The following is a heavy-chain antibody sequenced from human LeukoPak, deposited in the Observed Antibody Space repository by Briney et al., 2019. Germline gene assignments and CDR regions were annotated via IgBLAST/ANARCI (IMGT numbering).Heavy chain of an antibody. J-gene: IGHJ4*02. CDR3: ARELRAEGDYYDSSGYYYTFDY. D-gene: IGHD3-22*01. Sequence: SETLSLTCTVSGGSISSYYWSWIRQPPGKGLEWIGYIYYSGSTNYNPSLKSRVTISVDTSKNQFSLKLSSVTAADTAVYYCARELRAEGDYYDSSGYYYTFDYWGQGTLVTVSS. V-gene: IGHV4-59*12. CDR2: IYYSGST. CDR1: GGSISSYY.